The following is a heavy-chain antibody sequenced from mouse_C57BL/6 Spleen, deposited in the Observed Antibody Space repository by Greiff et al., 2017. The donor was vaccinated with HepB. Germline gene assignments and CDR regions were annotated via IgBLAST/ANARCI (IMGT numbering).Heavy chain of an antibody. Sequence: QVQLQQPGAELVKPGASVKVSCKASGYTFTSYWMHWVKQRPGQGLEWIGRIHPSDSDSNYNEKFKGKATLTVDKSSSTAYMQLSRLTSEDSGVYGCAISWGYFDGWGKGTTLTVAS. CDR2: IHPSDSDS. J-gene: IGHJ2*01. CDR1: GYTFTSYW. V-gene: IGHV1-74*01. CDR3: AISWGYFDG.